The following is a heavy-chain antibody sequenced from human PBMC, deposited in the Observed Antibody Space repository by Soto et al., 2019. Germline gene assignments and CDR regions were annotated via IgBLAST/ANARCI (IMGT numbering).Heavy chain of an antibody. Sequence: GGSLRLSCAASGFTFSSYGIHWVRQAPGKGLEWVAVISYDGSNKYYADSVKGRFTISRDNSKNTLYLQMNSLRTEDTAMYYCAKDRYCSGGTCLNFYGMDVWGQGTTVTVSS. CDR3: AKDRYCSGGTCLNFYGMDV. J-gene: IGHJ6*02. V-gene: IGHV3-30*18. D-gene: IGHD2-15*01. CDR1: GFTFSSYG. CDR2: ISYDGSNK.